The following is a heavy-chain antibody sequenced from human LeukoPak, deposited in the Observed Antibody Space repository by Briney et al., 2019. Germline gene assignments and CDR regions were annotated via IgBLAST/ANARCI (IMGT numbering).Heavy chain of an antibody. CDR2: IYYSGST. V-gene: IGHV4-59*01. Sequence: PSETLSLTCTVSGGSISSYYWSWIRQPPGKGLERIGYIYYSGSTNYNPSLKSRVTISVDTSKNQFSLKLSSVTAADTAMYYCARGLYYFDYWGQGTLVTVSS. CDR1: GGSISSYY. J-gene: IGHJ4*02. CDR3: ARGLYYFDY.